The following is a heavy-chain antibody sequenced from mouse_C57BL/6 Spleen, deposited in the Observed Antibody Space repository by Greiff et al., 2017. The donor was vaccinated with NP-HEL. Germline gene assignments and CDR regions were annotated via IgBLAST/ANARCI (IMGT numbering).Heavy chain of an antibody. D-gene: IGHD2-4*01. CDR1: GFTFSDYG. CDR2: ISSGSSTI. J-gene: IGHJ4*01. Sequence: DVKLVESGGGLVKPGGSLKLSCAASGFTFSDYGMHWVRQAPEKGLEWVAYISSGSSTIYYADTVKGRFTISRDNAKNTLFLQMTSLRSEDTAMYYCAREGLRRAMDYWGQGTSVTVSS. V-gene: IGHV5-17*01. CDR3: AREGLRRAMDY.